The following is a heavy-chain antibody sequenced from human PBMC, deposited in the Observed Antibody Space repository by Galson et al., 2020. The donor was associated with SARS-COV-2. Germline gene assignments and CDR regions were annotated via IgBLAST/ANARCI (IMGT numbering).Heavy chain of an antibody. V-gene: IGHV1-69*06. CDR3: ASRSSSVVYYYYYMDV. CDR1: GGTFSSYA. CDR2: IIPIFGTA. D-gene: IGHD6-19*01. Sequence: SVKVSCKASGGTFSSYAISWVRQAPGQGLEWMGGIIPIFGTANYAQKFQGRVTITADKSTSTAYMELSSLRSEDTAVYYCASRSSSVVYYYYYMDVWGKGTTVTVS. J-gene: IGHJ6*03.